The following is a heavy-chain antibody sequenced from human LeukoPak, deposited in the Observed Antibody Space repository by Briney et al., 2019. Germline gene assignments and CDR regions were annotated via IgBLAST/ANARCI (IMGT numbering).Heavy chain of an antibody. CDR3: ARDPDTTMVTLLLDY. CDR1: GFTFSSYA. CDR2: ISYDGSNT. J-gene: IGHJ4*02. D-gene: IGHD5-18*01. V-gene: IGHV3-30-3*01. Sequence: GRSLRLSCAASGFTFSSYAMHWVRQAPGKGLEWVAIISYDGSNTDYADSVKGRFTISRDTSKNTLYLQMNSLRAEDTAVYYCARDPDTTMVTLLLDYWGQGTLVTVSS.